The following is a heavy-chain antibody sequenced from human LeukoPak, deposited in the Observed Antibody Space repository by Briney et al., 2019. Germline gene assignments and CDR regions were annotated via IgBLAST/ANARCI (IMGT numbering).Heavy chain of an antibody. Sequence: GGSLRLSCAASGFTFSSYAMSWVRQAPGKGLEWVSAISGSGGSTYYADSVKGRFTISRDNFKNTLYLQMNSLRAEDTAVYYCAKARWWDTAMVKGYYFDYWGQGTLVTVSS. CDR3: AKARWWDTAMVKGYYFDY. J-gene: IGHJ4*02. CDR1: GFTFSSYA. V-gene: IGHV3-23*01. D-gene: IGHD5-18*01. CDR2: ISGSGGST.